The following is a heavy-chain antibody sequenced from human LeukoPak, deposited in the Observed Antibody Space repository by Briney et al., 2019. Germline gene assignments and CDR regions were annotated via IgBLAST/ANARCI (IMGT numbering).Heavy chain of an antibody. CDR1: GFTFSDSY. CDR3: ARVRRGYFGTSHAFDI. Sequence: GASLRLSCAASGFTFSDSYMSCIRQAPGKGLGWDSYISSSGSTIYYADSVKSRFTISRDNAKNSLYLQMNSLRAEDTAVYYCARVRRGYFGTSHAFDIWGQGTMITVSS. J-gene: IGHJ3*02. CDR2: ISSSGSTI. V-gene: IGHV3-11*01. D-gene: IGHD1-1*01.